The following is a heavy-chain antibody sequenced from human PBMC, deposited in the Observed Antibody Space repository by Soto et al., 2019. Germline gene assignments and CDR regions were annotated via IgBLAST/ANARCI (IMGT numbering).Heavy chain of an antibody. CDR1: GFTFSDYY. Sequence: GGSLRLSCAASGFTFSDYYMSWIRQAPGKGLEWVSYISSSGSTIYYADSVKGRFTISRDNAKNSLYLQMNSLRAEDTAVYYCARDLQVATREGYYYYMDVWGKGTTVTVSS. CDR2: ISSSGSTI. V-gene: IGHV3-11*01. J-gene: IGHJ6*03. D-gene: IGHD5-12*01. CDR3: ARDLQVATREGYYYYMDV.